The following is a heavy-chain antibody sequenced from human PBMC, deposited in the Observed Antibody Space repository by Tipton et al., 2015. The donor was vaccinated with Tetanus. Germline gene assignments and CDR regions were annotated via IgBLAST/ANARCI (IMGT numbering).Heavy chain of an antibody. CDR2: VSYSGST. CDR3: ARVACSSTSCYSHYFDY. D-gene: IGHD2-2*01. Sequence: TLSLTCTVSGASISSNTYYWGWIRQPPGKGLEWIASVSYSGSTYYNPSLKSRVTMSLDTSKNQFSVRLTSVTAADTAVYYCARVACSSTSCYSHYFDYWGPGSLVTVSS. CDR1: GASISSNTYY. V-gene: IGHV4-39*01. J-gene: IGHJ4*02.